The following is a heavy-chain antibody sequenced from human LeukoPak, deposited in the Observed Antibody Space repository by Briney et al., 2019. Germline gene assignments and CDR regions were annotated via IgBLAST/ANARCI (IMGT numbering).Heavy chain of an antibody. D-gene: IGHD6-13*01. V-gene: IGHV4-61*02. CDR2: IYTSGST. J-gene: IGHJ4*02. CDR3: ARDRAGNYFDY. CDR1: GGSISSGSYY. Sequence: PSETLSLTCTVSGGSISSGSYYWSWIRQPAGEGLEWIGRIYTSGSTNYNPSLKSRVTISVDTSKNQFSLKLSSVTAADTAVYYCARDRAGNYFDYWGQGTLVTVSS.